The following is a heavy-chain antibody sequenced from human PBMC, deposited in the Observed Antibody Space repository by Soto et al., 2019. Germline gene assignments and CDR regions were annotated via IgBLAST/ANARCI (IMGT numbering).Heavy chain of an antibody. D-gene: IGHD6-6*01. Sequence: PGESLKISCKGSGYSFTSYRIGWVRQMPGKGLEWMGIIYPGDSDTRYSPSFQGQVTISADKSISTAYLQWSSLKASDTAMYYCARHNSSSDNYYYYGMDVWGQGTTVTVSS. CDR1: GYSFTSYR. V-gene: IGHV5-51*01. CDR2: IYPGDSDT. J-gene: IGHJ6*02. CDR3: ARHNSSSDNYYYYGMDV.